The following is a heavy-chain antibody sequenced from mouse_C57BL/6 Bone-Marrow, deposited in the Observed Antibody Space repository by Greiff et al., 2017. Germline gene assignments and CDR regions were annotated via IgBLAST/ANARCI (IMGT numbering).Heavy chain of an antibody. CDR1: EYEFPSHD. V-gene: IGHV5-2*01. D-gene: IGHD2-4*01. CDR3: ARPHDYDVFAY. CDR2: INSDGGST. Sequence: EVKLMESGGGLVQPGESLKLSCESNEYEFPSHDMSWVRKTPEKRLELVAAINSDGGSTFYPDTMERRFIISRDNTKKTLYLQMSSLRSEDTALYYCARPHDYDVFAYWGQGTLVTVSA. J-gene: IGHJ3*01.